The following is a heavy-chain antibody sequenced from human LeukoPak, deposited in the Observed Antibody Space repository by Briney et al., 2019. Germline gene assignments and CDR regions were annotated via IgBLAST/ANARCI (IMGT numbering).Heavy chain of an antibody. Sequence: SVKVSCKASGGTFSSYAISWVRQAPGQGLEWMGRIIPIFGTANYAQKFQGRVTITTDESTSTAYMELSSLRSEDTAVYYCARGFGDSSSWVDYWGQGTLVTVSS. CDR2: IIPIFGTA. CDR3: ARGFGDSSSWVDY. V-gene: IGHV1-69*05. J-gene: IGHJ4*02. D-gene: IGHD6-13*01. CDR1: GGTFSSYA.